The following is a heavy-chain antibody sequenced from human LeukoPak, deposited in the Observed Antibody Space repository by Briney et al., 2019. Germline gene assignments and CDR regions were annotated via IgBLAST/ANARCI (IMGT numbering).Heavy chain of an antibody. J-gene: IGHJ4*02. CDR2: IYNSGST. D-gene: IGHD1-26*01. CDR1: GGSITNYY. Sequence: SETLSLTCTVSGGSITNYYWSWIRQPPGKGLEWIGYIYNSGSTNNNPSLKSRVTISVDTSKNQFSLKLISVTAADTALYYCARQRFSGGFDCWGQGTLVTVSS. V-gene: IGHV4-59*08. CDR3: ARQRFSGGFDC.